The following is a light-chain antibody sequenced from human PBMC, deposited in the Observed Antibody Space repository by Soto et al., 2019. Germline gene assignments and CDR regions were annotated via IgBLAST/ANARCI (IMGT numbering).Light chain of an antibody. CDR2: GVS. Sequence: QSVLTQPASVSGSPGQSITISCTGTASDIGNYNYVSWYQLHPGKAPKLLIYGVSNRPSGVSNRFSGSKSGITASLTISGLQTEDEADYYCISYTDRQSYLFGTGTKVTVL. J-gene: IGLJ1*01. CDR3: ISYTDRQSYL. CDR1: ASDIGNYNY. V-gene: IGLV2-14*01.